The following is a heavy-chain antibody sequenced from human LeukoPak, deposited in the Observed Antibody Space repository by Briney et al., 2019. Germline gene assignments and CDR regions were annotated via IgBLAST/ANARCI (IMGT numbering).Heavy chain of an antibody. CDR2: ISAYNGNT. CDR1: GYTFSSYG. CDR3: ARAKRSTVTTLDY. D-gene: IGHD4-17*01. J-gene: IGHJ4*02. Sequence: GASVKVSFKASGYTFSSYGITWVRQAPGQGLEWMGWISAYNGNTVYAQRFQGRVSMTTDTSTNTAYMEVRSLTSDDTAIYYCARAKRSTVTTLDYWGQGTLVTVSS. V-gene: IGHV1-18*01.